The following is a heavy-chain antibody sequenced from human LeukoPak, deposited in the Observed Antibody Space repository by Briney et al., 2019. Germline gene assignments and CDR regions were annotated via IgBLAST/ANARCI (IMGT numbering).Heavy chain of an antibody. J-gene: IGHJ4*02. Sequence: PSETLSLTCTVSGRSVTNYYWSWIRQPPGKGLEWIGYLYYSGSTNYNPSLKSRVTTSVDTSKNQFSLKLSSVTAADTAVYYCARGSTRPDYWGQGTLVTVSS. D-gene: IGHD2-15*01. CDR3: ARGSTRPDY. CDR2: LYYSGST. V-gene: IGHV4-59*02. CDR1: GRSVTNYY.